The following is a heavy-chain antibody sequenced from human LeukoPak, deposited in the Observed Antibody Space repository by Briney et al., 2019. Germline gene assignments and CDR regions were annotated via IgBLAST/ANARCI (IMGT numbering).Heavy chain of an antibody. CDR3: ARDKVVAARPEARSWYNWFDP. D-gene: IGHD6-6*01. J-gene: IGHJ5*02. Sequence: ASVKVSCKASGYTFTSYAMNWVRQAPGQGLEWMGWINTNTGNPTYAQGFTGRFVFSLDTSVSTAYLQISSLKAEDTAVYYCARDKVVAARPEARSWYNWFDPWGQGTLVTVSS. CDR1: GYTFTSYA. V-gene: IGHV7-4-1*02. CDR2: INTNTGNP.